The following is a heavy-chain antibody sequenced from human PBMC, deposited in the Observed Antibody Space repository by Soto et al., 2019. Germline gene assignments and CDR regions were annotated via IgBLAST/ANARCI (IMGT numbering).Heavy chain of an antibody. CDR1: GFTFSNYG. J-gene: IGHJ4*02. D-gene: IGHD2-2*01. CDR2: IWYDDSKK. Sequence: PGGSLRLSCIASGFTFSNYGIHWVRQAPGKGLEWVALIWYDDSKKYYADSVKGRFIISRDTSKNTVHLQMNSLRAEDTALYYCARDYCSTSSCYDYWGQGTRVTVSS. V-gene: IGHV3-33*01. CDR3: ARDYCSTSSCYDY.